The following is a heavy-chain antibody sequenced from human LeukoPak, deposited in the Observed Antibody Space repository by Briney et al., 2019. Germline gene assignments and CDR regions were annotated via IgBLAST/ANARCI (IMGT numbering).Heavy chain of an antibody. J-gene: IGHJ4*02. CDR1: GFTFSSYA. Sequence: GRSLGLSCAASGFTFSSYAMHWVRKAPGKGLEWVAVISYDGSNKYYADSVKGRFTISRDNSKNTLYLQMNSLRAEDTAVYYCARDGGRNSALDYWGQGTLVTVSS. CDR3: ARDGGRNSALDY. CDR2: ISYDGSNK. D-gene: IGHD3-16*01. V-gene: IGHV3-30-3*01.